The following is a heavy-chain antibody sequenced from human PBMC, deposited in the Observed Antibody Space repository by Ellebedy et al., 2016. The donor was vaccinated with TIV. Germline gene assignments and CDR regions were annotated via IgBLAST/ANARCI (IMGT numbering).Heavy chain of an antibody. J-gene: IGHJ4*02. V-gene: IGHV4-59*08. Sequence: MPSESLSLTCTVSGGSISIYYWSRIRQPPGKRLEWIGYISYSGTTDYNPSLKSRVTISVDTSKNQFSLNLSSVTAADTAVYYCARRSKGGLVFFDYWGQGTLVTVSS. D-gene: IGHD3/OR15-3a*01. CDR3: ARRSKGGLVFFDY. CDR2: ISYSGTT. CDR1: GGSISIYY.